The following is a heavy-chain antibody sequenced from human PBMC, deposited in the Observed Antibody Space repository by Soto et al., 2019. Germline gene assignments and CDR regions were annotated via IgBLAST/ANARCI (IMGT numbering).Heavy chain of an antibody. CDR1: GASLRSGSYY. V-gene: IGHV4-61*01. D-gene: IGHD3-10*01. CDR2: ISHSGRT. J-gene: IGHJ4*02. CDR3: SYGSSFDY. Sequence: SETLSLTCTVPGASLRSGSYYWSWIRQPPGKGLEWIGYISHSGRTNYDPSLKSRLTMSVDTSQNQFSLQLNSVTAADTAVYYCSYGSSFDYWGQGTLVTVSS.